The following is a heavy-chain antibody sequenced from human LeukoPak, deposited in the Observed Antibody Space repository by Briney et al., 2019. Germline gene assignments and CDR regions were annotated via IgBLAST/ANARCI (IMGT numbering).Heavy chain of an antibody. CDR2: IYWNDDK. D-gene: IGHD6-19*01. Sequence: SGPTLVKPTQTLTLTCTFSGFSLSTSGVGVGWIRQPPGKALEWLALIYWNDDKRYSPSLKSRLTIAKDTSKNQVVLTMTNMDPVDTATYYCAHSKGVGQWLVDFDYWGQGTLVTVSS. CDR3: AHSKGVGQWLVDFDY. CDR1: GFSLSTSGVG. V-gene: IGHV2-5*01. J-gene: IGHJ4*02.